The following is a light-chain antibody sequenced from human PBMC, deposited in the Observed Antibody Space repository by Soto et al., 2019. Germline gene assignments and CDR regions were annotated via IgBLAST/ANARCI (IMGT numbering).Light chain of an antibody. CDR3: QQADSLPLVT. CDR2: AAS. CDR1: QDISTW. V-gene: IGKV1-12*01. J-gene: IGKJ5*01. Sequence: DIQMTQFPSSLSASVGDRVTITCRASQDISTWLAWYQQKPGKAPKLLIYAASSLFSGVPSRFSGSGSGTDFTLTISSLQPEDFATYYCQQADSLPLVTFGQGTRLEIK.